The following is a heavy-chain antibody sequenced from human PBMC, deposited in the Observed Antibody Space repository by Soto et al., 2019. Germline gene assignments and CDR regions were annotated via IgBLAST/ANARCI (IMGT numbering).Heavy chain of an antibody. CDR2: ISDHNGNT. CDR1: VFTSSG. J-gene: IGHJ3*01. Sequence: QAQLVQSAAEVKKPGASVKVSCKASVFTSSGISWVRQAPGQRLEWMGWISDHNGNTIYAQKFQGRVSMTVNTSTPTVYQELKSLRPGDTTVYLCAREEILCVFEAYDLWGQGTMVTVSS. V-gene: IGHV1-18*04. D-gene: IGHD3-9*01. CDR3: AREEILCVFEAYDL.